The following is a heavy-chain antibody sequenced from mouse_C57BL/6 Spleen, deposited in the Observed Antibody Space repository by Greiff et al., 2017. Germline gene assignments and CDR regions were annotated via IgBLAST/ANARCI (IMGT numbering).Heavy chain of an antibody. Sequence: EVQLQQSGAELVRPGASVKLSCTASGFNIKDDYMHWVKQRPEQGLEWIGWIDPENGDTEYASKFQGKATITADTSSNTAYLQLSSLTSEDTAVYYCTIWDYYAMDYWGQGTSVTVSS. D-gene: IGHD4-1*01. J-gene: IGHJ4*01. CDR1: GFNIKDDY. CDR2: IDPENGDT. V-gene: IGHV14-4*01. CDR3: TIWDYYAMDY.